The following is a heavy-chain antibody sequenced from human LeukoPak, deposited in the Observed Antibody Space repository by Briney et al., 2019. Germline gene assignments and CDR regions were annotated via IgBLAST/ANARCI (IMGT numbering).Heavy chain of an antibody. J-gene: IGHJ5*02. CDR1: GFTFDDYA. CDR2: ISWNGDSV. CDR3: AKYTSGWFGA. D-gene: IGHD3-3*01. V-gene: IGHV3-9*01. Sequence: PGGSLRLSCAASGFTFDDYAMHWVRQAPGKGLEWVSGISWNGDSVGYADSVKGRFTISRDNAKNSLYLQMNSLRAEDTALYYCAKYTSGWFGAWGQGALVTLSS.